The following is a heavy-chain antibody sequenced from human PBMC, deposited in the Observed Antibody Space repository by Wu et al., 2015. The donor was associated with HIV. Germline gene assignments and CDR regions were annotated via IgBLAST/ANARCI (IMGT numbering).Heavy chain of an antibody. V-gene: IGHV1-18*01. CDR1: GYTFTSYG. CDR3: ARGHCSSSSCYTVDY. D-gene: IGHD2-2*02. Sequence: QVQLIQSGAEIKKPGASVKVSCKASGYTFTSYGINWVRQAPGQGLEWMGWISVYNGNINYAQKMQGRVTMTTDTSTSTAYMELRSLRFDDTAVYYCARGHCSSSSCYTVDYWGQGTLVTV. CDR2: ISVYNGNI. J-gene: IGHJ4*02.